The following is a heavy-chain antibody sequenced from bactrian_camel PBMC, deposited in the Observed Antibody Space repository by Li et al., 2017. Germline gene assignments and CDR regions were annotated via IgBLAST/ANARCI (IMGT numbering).Heavy chain of an antibody. CDR1: GFTFSNTG. J-gene: IGHJ4*01. CDR3: ATALSYYYTYEYNY. D-gene: IGHD2*01. CDR2: INGGGGDTT. V-gene: IGHV3S40*01. Sequence: VQLVESGGGLVQTGGSLRLSCAASGFTFSNTGMSWVRQAPGKNLVWVSAINGGGGDTTYYANSVKGRFTISRDNYKNTVYLQMGSLKSEDTALYFCATALSYYYTYEYNYWGQGTQVTVS.